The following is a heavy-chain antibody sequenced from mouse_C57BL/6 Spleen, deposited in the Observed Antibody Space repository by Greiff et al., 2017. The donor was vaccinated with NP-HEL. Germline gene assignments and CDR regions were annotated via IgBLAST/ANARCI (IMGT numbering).Heavy chain of an antibody. J-gene: IGHJ3*01. Sequence: EVKLVESGGGLVQPGGSLKLSCAASGFTFSDYYMYWVRQTPEKRLEWVAYISNGGGSTYYPDTVKGRFTISRDNAKNTLYLQMSRLKAEDTAMYYCARQEGDSSFAYWGQGTLVTVSA. D-gene: IGHD2-13*01. CDR1: GFTFSDYY. CDR3: ARQEGDSSFAY. V-gene: IGHV5-12*01. CDR2: ISNGGGST.